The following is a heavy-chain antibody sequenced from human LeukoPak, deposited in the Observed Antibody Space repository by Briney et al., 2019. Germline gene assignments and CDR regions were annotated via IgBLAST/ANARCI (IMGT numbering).Heavy chain of an antibody. CDR2: MNPNSGGT. Sequence: ASVKVSCKASGYTFTGYYMHWVRQAPGQGLEWMGWMNPNSGGTNYAQKFQGRVTMTRDTSISTAYMELSRLRSDDTAVYYCARERPTFGVAARTYYYMDVWGKGTTVTVSS. CDR1: GYTFTGYY. V-gene: IGHV1-2*02. CDR3: ARERPTFGVAARTYYYMDV. J-gene: IGHJ6*03. D-gene: IGHD3-3*01.